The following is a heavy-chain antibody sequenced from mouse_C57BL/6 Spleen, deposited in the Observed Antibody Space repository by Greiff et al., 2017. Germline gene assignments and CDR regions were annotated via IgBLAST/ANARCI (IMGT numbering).Heavy chain of an antibody. Sequence: ESGPSLVRPSQTLSLTCTVTGFSINSDCYWIWIRQFPGNKLEYIGYTFYSGITYYNPSLESRTYITRDPSKNQFSLKLSSVTTEDTATYYCARERRDDYDVGAMDYWGQGTSVTVSS. CDR3: ARERRDDYDVGAMDY. CDR2: TFYSGIT. V-gene: IGHV3-3*01. D-gene: IGHD2-4*01. J-gene: IGHJ4*01. CDR1: GFSINSDCY.